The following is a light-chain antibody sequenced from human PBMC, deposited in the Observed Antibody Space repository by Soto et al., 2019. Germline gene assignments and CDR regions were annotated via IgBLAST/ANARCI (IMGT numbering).Light chain of an antibody. V-gene: IGKV3-15*01. Sequence: EKVMTQSPATLSLSPGERATLSCRASQSISSSLAWYQQKPGQAPRLLIYGASTRATGVPARFSGSGSGTEFTLSISSLQSEDFAVYYCQQYNGWPLTFGGGTKVDIK. CDR3: QQYNGWPLT. CDR1: QSISSS. J-gene: IGKJ4*01. CDR2: GAS.